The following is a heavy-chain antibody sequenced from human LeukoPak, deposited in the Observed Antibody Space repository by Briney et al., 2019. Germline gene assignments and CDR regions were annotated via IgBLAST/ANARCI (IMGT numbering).Heavy chain of an antibody. CDR3: ARDRSDGYNSYYFDY. CDR2: ISSNGGST. CDR1: GFTFSSYA. Sequence: GGSLRLSCTASGFTFSSYAMPWVRQAPGKGLKYVSAISSNGGSTYYANSVKGRFTISRDNSKNTLYLQMGSLRAEDMAVYYCARDRSDGYNSYYFDYWGQGTLVTVSS. V-gene: IGHV3-64*01. D-gene: IGHD5-24*01. J-gene: IGHJ4*02.